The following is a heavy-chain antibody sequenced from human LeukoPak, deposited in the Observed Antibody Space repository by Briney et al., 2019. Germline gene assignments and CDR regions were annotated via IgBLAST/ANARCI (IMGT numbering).Heavy chain of an antibody. V-gene: IGHV3-30*04. CDR3: ARDLLDAYSGYDVPDY. Sequence: GGSLRLSCAASGFTFSSYAMHWVRQAPGKGLEWVGVISYDGSNKYYAYSVKGRFTISRDNSKNTLYLQMNSLRAEDTAVYYCARDLLDAYSGYDVPDYWGQGTLVTVSS. CDR1: GFTFSSYA. J-gene: IGHJ4*02. D-gene: IGHD5-12*01. CDR2: ISYDGSNK.